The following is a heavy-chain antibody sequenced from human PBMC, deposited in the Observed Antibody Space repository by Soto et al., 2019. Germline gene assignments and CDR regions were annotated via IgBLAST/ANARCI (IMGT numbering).Heavy chain of an antibody. D-gene: IGHD3-10*01. J-gene: IGHJ4*01. CDR3: ASVAKIFPELDY. V-gene: IGHV3-23*01. Sequence: PGGSLRLSCAASGFTFSSYAMSWVRQAPGKGLEWVSAISSTGGSIYYADSVKGRFTISRDNAKNSLYLQMNSLRAEYTAVYYGASVAKIFPELDYWDQGALVTVS. CDR2: ISSTGGSI. CDR1: GFTFSSYA.